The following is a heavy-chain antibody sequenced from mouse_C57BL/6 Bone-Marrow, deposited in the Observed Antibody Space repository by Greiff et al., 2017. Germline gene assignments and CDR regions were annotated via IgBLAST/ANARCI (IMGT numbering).Heavy chain of an antibody. CDR3: ARVGPYPLYDY. Sequence: QVQLQQSGAELARPGASVKLSCKASGYTFTSYGISWVKQRTGQGLEWIGEIYPRSGNTYYNEKFKGKATLTADKSSSTAYMELRSLTSEDSAVYFCARVGPYPLYDYWGQGTSVTVSS. CDR2: IYPRSGNT. J-gene: IGHJ4*01. D-gene: IGHD4-1*01. CDR1: GYTFTSYG. V-gene: IGHV1-81*01.